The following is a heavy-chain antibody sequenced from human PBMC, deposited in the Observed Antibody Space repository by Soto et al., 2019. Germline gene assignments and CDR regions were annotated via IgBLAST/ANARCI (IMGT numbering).Heavy chain of an antibody. V-gene: IGHV3-7*01. CDR2: LKEDGSDE. J-gene: IGHJ4*02. CDR1: GFTFGTSW. CDR3: VRNVRV. Sequence: GGSLRLSCAGSGFTFGTSWTTWVRQAPGKGLEWVATLKEDGSDESYVDSVKGRFTIFRDNSQNSVFLQMNSLRVDDTAVYYCVRNVRVWGQGTLVTVSS.